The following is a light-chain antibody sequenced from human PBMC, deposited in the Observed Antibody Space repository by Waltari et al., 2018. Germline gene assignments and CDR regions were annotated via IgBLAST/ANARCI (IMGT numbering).Light chain of an antibody. Sequence: NFMLTQPHSVSESPGTTVTISCNASSGSIASNHVQWHQRRPDSAPKTLIYEDNKRPSGVPDRFSGSIDSSSNSASLTISGLKTEDEADYYCQSFQNSQTVFGGGTKLTVL. CDR3: QSFQNSQTV. J-gene: IGLJ3*02. V-gene: IGLV6-57*02. CDR2: EDN. CDR1: SGSIASNH.